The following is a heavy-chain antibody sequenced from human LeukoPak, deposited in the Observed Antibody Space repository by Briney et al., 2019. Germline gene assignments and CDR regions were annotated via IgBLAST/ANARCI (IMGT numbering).Heavy chain of an antibody. Sequence: GGSLRLSCAASGFTFDAYAMHWVRQAPGKGLEWVSGISWNGGGMGYAVSVKGRFTISRDDAKNSLYLQMNSLRDEDTALYYCAKDITGGRSSPYFDSWGQGTLVTVSS. CDR2: ISWNGGGM. J-gene: IGHJ4*02. CDR1: GFTFDAYA. D-gene: IGHD6-6*01. CDR3: AKDITGGRSSPYFDS. V-gene: IGHV3-9*01.